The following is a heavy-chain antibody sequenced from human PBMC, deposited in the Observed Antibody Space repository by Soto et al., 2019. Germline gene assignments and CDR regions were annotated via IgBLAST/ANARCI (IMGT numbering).Heavy chain of an antibody. D-gene: IGHD6-13*01. CDR3: ARDSPPEGIAAAADNWFDP. V-gene: IGHV1-18*04. Sequence: ASVKVSCKASGYTFTSYYMHWVRQAPGQGLEWMGWISAYNGNTNYAQKLQGRVTMTTDTSTSTAYMELRSLRSDDTAVYYCARDSPPEGIAAAADNWFDPWGQGTLVTVSS. CDR2: ISAYNGNT. CDR1: GYTFTSYY. J-gene: IGHJ5*02.